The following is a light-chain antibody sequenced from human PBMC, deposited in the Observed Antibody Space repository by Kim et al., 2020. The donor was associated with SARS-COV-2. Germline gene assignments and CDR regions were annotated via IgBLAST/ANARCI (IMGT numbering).Light chain of an antibody. J-gene: IGKJ2*01. CDR3: QQYNNWPYT. Sequence: EIVMTQSPATLSVSPGERATLSCRASQSVSSNLAWYQQKPGQAPSLLIYGASTRATGIPSRFSGSGSGTEFTLTISSLQSEDFAVYSCQQYNNWPYTFGQGTELEI. V-gene: IGKV3-15*01. CDR2: GAS. CDR1: QSVSSN.